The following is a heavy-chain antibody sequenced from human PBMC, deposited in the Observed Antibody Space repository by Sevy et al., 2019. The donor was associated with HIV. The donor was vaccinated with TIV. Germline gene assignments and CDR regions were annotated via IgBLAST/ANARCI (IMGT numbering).Heavy chain of an antibody. V-gene: IGHV4-30-4*01. J-gene: IGHJ4*02. Sequence: SETLSLTCTVSGGSISSGDYYWSWISQPPGKGLEWIGYIYYSGSTYYNPSLKSRVTISVDTSKNQFSLKLSSVTAADTAVYYCARSRDGYNPYFDYWGQGTLVTVSS. CDR3: ARSRDGYNPYFDY. D-gene: IGHD5-12*01. CDR2: IYYSGST. CDR1: GGSISSGDYY.